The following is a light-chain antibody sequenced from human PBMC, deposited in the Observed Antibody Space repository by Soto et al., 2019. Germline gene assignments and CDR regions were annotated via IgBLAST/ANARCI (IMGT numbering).Light chain of an antibody. Sequence: LPPPPGTLSLSPGERAPLSCLSRQMPRSRYLAWSQQKPGQAPWLLIYGAASRATGIPARVSGSAVRRDIMRAFSSREPEDLSVYYCQQYGSSPRTFGEGTKVDIK. J-gene: IGKJ1*01. CDR2: GAA. CDR3: QQYGSSPRT. CDR1: QMPRSRY. V-gene: IGKV3-20*01.